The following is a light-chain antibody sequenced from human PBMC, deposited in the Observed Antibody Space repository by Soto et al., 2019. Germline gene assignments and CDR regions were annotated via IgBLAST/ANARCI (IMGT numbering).Light chain of an antibody. J-gene: IGKJ2*01. CDR1: QGISNY. CDR2: AAS. CDR3: QKYNSAPHT. V-gene: IGKV1-27*01. Sequence: DIQMTQSPSSLSASVGDRVTSTCRASQGISNYLAWYQQKPGKVPKLLIYAASTLQSGVPSRFSGSGSGTDFTLTISSLQPEDVATYYCQKYNSAPHTFGQGTKLEIQ.